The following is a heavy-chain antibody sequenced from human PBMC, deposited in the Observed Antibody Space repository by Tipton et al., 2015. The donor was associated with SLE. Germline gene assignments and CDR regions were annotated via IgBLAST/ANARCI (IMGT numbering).Heavy chain of an antibody. Sequence: TLSLTCAVYGGSFSGYYWIRQTPGKGLEWIGEINHGGSTKYNPSLKNRVIMSIDSSKNQFSLKLSSVTAADTAVYYCAREGGYGSGSSDAFDIWGQGTMVTVSS. CDR3: AREGGYGSGSSDAFDI. CDR2: INHGGST. D-gene: IGHD3-10*01. V-gene: IGHV4-34*01. J-gene: IGHJ3*02. CDR1: GGSFSGYY.